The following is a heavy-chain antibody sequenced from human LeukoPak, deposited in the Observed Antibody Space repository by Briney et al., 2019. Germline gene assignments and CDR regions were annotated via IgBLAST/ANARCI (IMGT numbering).Heavy chain of an antibody. V-gene: IGHV4-38-2*02. CDR1: GYSVSSGYY. CDR2: MYHSGDT. CDR3: ARSKAHLSTSWYGTWFDP. D-gene: IGHD2-2*01. Sequence: PSETLSLTCTVSGYSVSSGYYWGWIRQPPGKGLEWIGSMYHSGDTYYNPSLKSRVTISVDTSKNQLSLKLSSVTAADTAVYYCARSKAHLSTSWYGTWFDPRGQGTLVTVSS. J-gene: IGHJ5*02.